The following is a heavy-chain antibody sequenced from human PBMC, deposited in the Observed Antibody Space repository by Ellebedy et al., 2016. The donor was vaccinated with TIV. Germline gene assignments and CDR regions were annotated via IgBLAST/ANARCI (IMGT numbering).Heavy chain of an antibody. J-gene: IGHJ6*03. CDR1: GFTFDDHP. V-gene: IGHV3-9*01. CDR3: AKKAAYCSGTSCHLEDYYYYMDV. CDR2: ITWNSGDI. D-gene: IGHD2-2*01. Sequence: GGSLRLXXAASGFTFDDHPMHWVRQAPGKGLEWVSGITWNSGDIGYADSVKGRFTISRDNAKNSLYLQMNSLRDEDTAVYYCAKKAAYCSGTSCHLEDYYYYMDVWGKGTTVTVSS.